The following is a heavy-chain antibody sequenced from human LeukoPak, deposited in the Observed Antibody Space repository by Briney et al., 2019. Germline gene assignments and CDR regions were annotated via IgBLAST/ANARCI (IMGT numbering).Heavy chain of an antibody. J-gene: IGHJ6*03. CDR2: ISSSSTTV. Sequence: PGGSLRLSCAASGFTFSSYSLNWVRQAPGKGLEWVSYISSSSTTVYYADSVKGRFTISRDNAKNSLYLQMNSLRAEDTAVYYCARGGTMVRGVIHYMDVWGKGTTVTVSS. CDR3: ARGGTMVRGVIHYMDV. CDR1: GFTFSSYS. D-gene: IGHD3-10*01. V-gene: IGHV3-48*01.